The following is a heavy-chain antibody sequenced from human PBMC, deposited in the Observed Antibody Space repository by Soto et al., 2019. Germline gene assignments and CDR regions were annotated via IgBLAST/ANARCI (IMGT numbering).Heavy chain of an antibody. V-gene: IGHV4-59*01. CDR1: GGSISSYY. CDR3: ALGGYSYGKRVLDY. D-gene: IGHD5-18*01. J-gene: IGHJ4*02. CDR2: IYYSGST. Sequence: ASETLSLTCTVSGGSISSYYWSWIRQPPGKGLEWIGYIYYSGSTNYNPSLKSRVTISVDTSKNQFSLKLSSVTAADTAVYYCALGGYSYGKRVLDYWGQGTLVTVSS.